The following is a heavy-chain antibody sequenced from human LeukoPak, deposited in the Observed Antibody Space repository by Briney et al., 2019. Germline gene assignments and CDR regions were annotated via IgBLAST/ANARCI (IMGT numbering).Heavy chain of an antibody. J-gene: IGHJ6*02. CDR1: GGSFSGYY. D-gene: IGHD3-22*01. CDR3: AREIRYYYDSSGYESYYYYGMDV. V-gene: IGHV4-34*01. Sequence: SETLSLTCAVYGGSFSGYYWSWIRQPPGKGLEWIGEINHSGSTNYNPSLKSRVTISVDTSKNQFSLKLSSVTVADTAVYYCAREIRYYYDSSGYESYYYYGMDVWGQGTTVTVSS. CDR2: INHSGST.